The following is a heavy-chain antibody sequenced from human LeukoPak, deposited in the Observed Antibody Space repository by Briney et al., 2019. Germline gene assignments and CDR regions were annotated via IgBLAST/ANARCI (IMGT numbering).Heavy chain of an antibody. J-gene: IGHJ4*02. V-gene: IGHV3-23*01. CDR3: ARTGYGDYWDFDY. D-gene: IGHD4-17*01. CDR1: GFTYSIYA. Sequence: GGSLRLSCAASGFTYSIYAMTWVRQAPGKGLERVSTISDTGERAFYADSVKGRFTISRDNSKNSLYLQMNSLRAEDTAVYYCARTGYGDYWDFDYWGQGTLVTVSS. CDR2: ISDTGERA.